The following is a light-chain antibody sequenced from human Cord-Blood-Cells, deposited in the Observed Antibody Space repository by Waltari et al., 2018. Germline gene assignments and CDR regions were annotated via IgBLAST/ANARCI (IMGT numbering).Light chain of an antibody. CDR1: SSDVGGYNY. CDR3: SSYTSSSTLV. V-gene: IGLV2-14*01. J-gene: IGLJ2*01. Sequence: QSALTQPASVSGSPGQSITLSCTGTSSDVGGYNYVSWYQQHPGKAPKLLIYDVSNRPPGVSNLFAGSKSGNTASLTISGLQAEDEADYYCSSYTSSSTLVFGGGTKLTVL. CDR2: DVS.